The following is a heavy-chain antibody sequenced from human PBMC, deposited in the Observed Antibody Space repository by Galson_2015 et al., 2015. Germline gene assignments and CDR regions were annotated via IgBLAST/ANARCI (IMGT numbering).Heavy chain of an antibody. Sequence: SLRLSCAASGFTFSSYAMHWVRQAPGKGLEWVAVITCNGSYKYYADSVKARFTISRDNSKNTLYLQMNSLRAEDTAVYYCESVRPSDTCGYSYWGQGTLVTVSS. CDR1: GFTFSSYA. D-gene: IGHD3-22*01. J-gene: IGHJ4*02. V-gene: IGHV3-30-3*02. CDR3: ESVRPSDTCGYSY. CDR2: ITCNGSYK.